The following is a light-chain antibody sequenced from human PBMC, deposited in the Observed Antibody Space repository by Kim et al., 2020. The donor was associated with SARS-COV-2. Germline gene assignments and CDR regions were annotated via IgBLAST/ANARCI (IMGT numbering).Light chain of an antibody. Sequence: DIQMTQSPSSLSASVGDRVTITCRASQSINTFLNWYQQRPGKAPKLLMYAASSLPRGVPSRFSGSRSGTDFTLTISSLQPEEFATYYSQQSYSAPITFGQGTRREIK. CDR1: QSINTF. CDR3: QQSYSAPIT. CDR2: AAS. V-gene: IGKV1-39*01. J-gene: IGKJ5*01.